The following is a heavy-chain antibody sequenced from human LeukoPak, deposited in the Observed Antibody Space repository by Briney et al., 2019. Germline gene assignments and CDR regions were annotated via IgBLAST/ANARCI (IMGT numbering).Heavy chain of an antibody. CDR2: ISHDGSNK. D-gene: IGHD1-26*01. CDR1: GFTFSSYG. CDR3: AKDLGGASMDV. J-gene: IGHJ6*02. V-gene: IGHV3-30*18. Sequence: GGSLRLSCAASGFTFSSYGMHWVRQAPGKGLEWVAVISHDGSNKYYADSVKGRFTISRDNSKNTLYLQMNSLRAEDTAVYYCAKDLGGASMDVWGQGTTVTVSS.